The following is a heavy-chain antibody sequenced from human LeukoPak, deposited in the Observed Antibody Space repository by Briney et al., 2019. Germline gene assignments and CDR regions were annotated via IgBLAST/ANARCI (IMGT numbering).Heavy chain of an antibody. J-gene: IGHJ5*01. CDR3: ARDRGGFDS. CDR1: GDSVTSHTAA. V-gene: IGHV6-1*01. D-gene: IGHD3-10*01. CDR2: KYYRSTWST. Sequence: SQTLSLTCNISGDSVTSHTAAWNWIRQSPSRGLEWLGRKYYRSTWSTYYAVSVQSRITINPDTSRNHFSLQLSSVTPEDTAVYYCARDRGGFDSWGQGTLVTVSS.